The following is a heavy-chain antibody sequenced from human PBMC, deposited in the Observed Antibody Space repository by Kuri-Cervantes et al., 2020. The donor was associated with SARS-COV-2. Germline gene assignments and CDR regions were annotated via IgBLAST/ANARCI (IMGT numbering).Heavy chain of an antibody. CDR3: ARSRHCSSTSCYGWFDP. V-gene: IGHV1-2*04. CDR1: GYTFTGYY. J-gene: IGHJ5*02. CDR2: INPNSDGT. Sequence: ASVKVSCKASGYTFTGYYMHWVRQAPGQGLEWMGWINPNSDGTNYAQKFQGWVTMTRDTSISTAYMELSRLRSDDTAVYYCARSRHCSSTSCYGWFDPWGQGTLVTVSS. D-gene: IGHD2-2*01.